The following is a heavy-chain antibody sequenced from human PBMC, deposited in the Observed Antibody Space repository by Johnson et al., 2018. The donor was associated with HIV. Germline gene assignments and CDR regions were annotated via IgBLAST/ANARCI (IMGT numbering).Heavy chain of an antibody. J-gene: IGHJ3*02. D-gene: IGHD3-3*01. CDR1: GFTFSSYG. CDR2: ISGSGGST. Sequence: VQLVESGGGVVQPGRSLRLSCAASGFTFSSYGMHWVRQAPGKGLEWVSAISGSGGSTYYADSVKGRFTISSDNSKNTLSLQMNGLRAEDTAVYYCAKLWGRDPDNFWSGPTFDIWGQGTMVTVSS. CDR3: AKLWGRDPDNFWSGPTFDI. V-gene: IGHV3-23*04.